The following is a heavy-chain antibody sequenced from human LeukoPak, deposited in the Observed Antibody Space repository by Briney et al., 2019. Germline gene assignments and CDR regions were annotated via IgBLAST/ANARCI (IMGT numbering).Heavy chain of an antibody. D-gene: IGHD3-22*01. V-gene: IGHV6-1*01. CDR3: ARGLFNYDNSGLNY. J-gene: IGHJ4*02. Sequence: SQTLSLTCAISGDSVSSNTAAWNWIRQSPSRGLEWLGRTYYRSKWYNNYAVSVKSRISINPDTSKNQFSLQLKSVTPEDTAVYYCARGLFNYDNSGLNYWGQGTRVTVSS. CDR2: TYYRSKWYN. CDR1: GDSVSSNTAA.